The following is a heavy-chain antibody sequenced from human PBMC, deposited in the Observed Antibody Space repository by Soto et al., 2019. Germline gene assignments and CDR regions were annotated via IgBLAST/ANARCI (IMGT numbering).Heavy chain of an antibody. J-gene: IGHJ5*02. CDR2: INAGNGNT. CDR3: ARDQSGIGWYVDWFDP. CDR1: GYTFNSHA. D-gene: IGHD6-19*01. V-gene: IGHV1-3*01. Sequence: QVQFMQSGAEVKKPGASVKVSCKASGYTFNSHAIHWVRQAPGQRLEWMGWINAGNGNTKYSQNFKGIVTFTRDTVATTVYRELTSLTSEDTAVYYCARDQSGIGWYVDWFDPWGQGTLVTVSS.